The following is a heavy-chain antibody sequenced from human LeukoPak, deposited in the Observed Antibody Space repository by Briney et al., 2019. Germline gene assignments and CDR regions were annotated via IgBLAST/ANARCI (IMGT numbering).Heavy chain of an antibody. V-gene: IGHV4-59*01. J-gene: IGHJ6*02. CDR3: AKGTTGYDYYGMDV. Sequence: SETLSLTCTVSGGSISSYYWSWIRQPPGKGLEWIGYIYYSGSTNYNPSLKSRVTISVDTSKNQFSLKLSSVTAADTAVYYCAKGTTGYDYYGMDVWGQGTTVTVFS. CDR1: GGSISSYY. CDR2: IYYSGST. D-gene: IGHD1-7*01.